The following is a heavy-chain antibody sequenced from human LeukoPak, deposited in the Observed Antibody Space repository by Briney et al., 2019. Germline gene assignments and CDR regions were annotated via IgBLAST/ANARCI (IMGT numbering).Heavy chain of an antibody. CDR2: IWYDGSNK. J-gene: IGHJ4*02. CDR1: GFTFSSYG. Sequence: GRSLRLSCAVSGFTFSSYGMHWVRQAPGKGLEWVAVIWYDGSNKYYADSVKGRFTISRDNSKNTLYLQMNSLRAEDTAVYYCARDSTHYYDSKYFDYWGQGTLVTVSS. D-gene: IGHD3-22*01. V-gene: IGHV3-33*01. CDR3: ARDSTHYYDSKYFDY.